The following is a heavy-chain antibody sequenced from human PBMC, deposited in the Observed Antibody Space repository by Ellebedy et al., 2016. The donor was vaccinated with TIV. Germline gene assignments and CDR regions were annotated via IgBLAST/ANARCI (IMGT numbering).Heavy chain of an antibody. Sequence: GESLKISXSASGFTFSSYAMHWVRQAPGKGLEYVSAITTNGYSTYYADSVKGRFTISRDNSKNTLCLQMNSLRADDTAVYYCGRAPTGSVDNWGQGTLVTVSS. V-gene: IGHV3-64*04. CDR2: ITTNGYST. CDR1: GFTFSSYA. J-gene: IGHJ4*02. D-gene: IGHD3-10*01. CDR3: GRAPTGSVDN.